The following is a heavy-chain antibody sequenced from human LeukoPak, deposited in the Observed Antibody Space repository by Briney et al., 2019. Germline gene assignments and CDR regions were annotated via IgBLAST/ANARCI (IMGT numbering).Heavy chain of an antibody. V-gene: IGHV3-74*01. D-gene: IGHD3-10*01. CDR1: GFXFSSYW. J-gene: IGHJ4*02. CDR2: INSDGSSS. Sequence: GGSLRLSCAPSGFXFSSYWMHWVRQAPGKGLMWVSRINSDGSSSIYADSVKGRFTISRDNAENTLYLQMSSLRAEDTAVYYCARGRPGGYFDYWGQGTLVTVSS. CDR3: ARGRPGGYFDY.